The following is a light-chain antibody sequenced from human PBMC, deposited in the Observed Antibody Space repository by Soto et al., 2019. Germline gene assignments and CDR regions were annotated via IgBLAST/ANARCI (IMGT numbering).Light chain of an antibody. CDR1: SSDVGGYNY. CDR2: DVN. J-gene: IGLJ2*01. V-gene: IGLV2-14*01. CDR3: SSYTSSSILVV. Sequence: QSVLTQPASVSGSPGQAITISCTGTSSDVGGYNYVSWCQQHPGRAPKLMIYDVNTRPSGVSSRFSGSKSGNTASLAISGLQAEDEADYYCSSYTSSSILVVFGGGTKLTVL.